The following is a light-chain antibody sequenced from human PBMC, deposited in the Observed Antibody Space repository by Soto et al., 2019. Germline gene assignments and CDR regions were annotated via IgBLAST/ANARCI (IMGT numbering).Light chain of an antibody. Sequence: QSALTQPASVSGSPGQSITVSCTGTSSDVGSYNLVSWYQQHPGKAPKLMIYEVTKRPSGVSNRFSGSKSDNTASLTISGLQAEDEADYYCCSYAGGTTFVFGTGTKLTVL. J-gene: IGLJ1*01. CDR1: SSDVGSYNL. CDR2: EVT. CDR3: CSYAGGTTFV. V-gene: IGLV2-23*02.